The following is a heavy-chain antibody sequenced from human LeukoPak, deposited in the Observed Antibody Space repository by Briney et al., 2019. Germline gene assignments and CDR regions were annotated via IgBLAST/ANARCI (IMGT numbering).Heavy chain of an antibody. D-gene: IGHD4-17*01. CDR2: IYYTGST. CDR3: ARVVTTGSYFDY. Sequence: SETLSLTCTVSGGSFSSGSYYWSWIRQPPGKGLEWIAYIYYTGSTNYNPSLRSLVTISLDTSKNQFSLKLSSVTAADTAVFYCARVVTTGSYFDYWGQGTLVTVSS. V-gene: IGHV4-61*01. J-gene: IGHJ4*02. CDR1: GGSFSSGSYY.